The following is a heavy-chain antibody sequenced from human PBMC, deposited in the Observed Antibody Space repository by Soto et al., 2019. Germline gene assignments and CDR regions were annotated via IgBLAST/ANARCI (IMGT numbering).Heavy chain of an antibody. CDR1: VGSISSYY. CDR2: IYYSGST. J-gene: IGHJ5*02. V-gene: IGHV4-59*01. CDR3: ARDSNWNYENWFDP. D-gene: IGHD1-7*01. Sequence: PSETLSLTGTVSVGSISSYYWSWIRQRPGKGLEWIGYIYYSGSTNYNPSLKSRVTISVDTSNNQFSLKLSSVTAADTAVYYCARDSNWNYENWFDPWGQGTLVTVSS.